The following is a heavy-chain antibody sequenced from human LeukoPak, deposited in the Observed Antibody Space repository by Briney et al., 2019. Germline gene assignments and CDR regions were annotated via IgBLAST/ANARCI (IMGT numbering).Heavy chain of an antibody. D-gene: IGHD2-2*01. J-gene: IGHJ5*02. CDR3: AKDHLRYCSSTSCYRPFDP. V-gene: IGHV3-33*06. CDR2: IWYDGSNK. CDR1: GFTFSSYG. Sequence: PGRSLRLSCAASGFTFSSYGMHWVRQAPGKGLEWVAVIWYDGSNKYYADSVKGRFTISRDNSKNTLYLQMNSLRAEDTAVYYCAKDHLRYCSSTSCYRPFDPWGQGTLVTVSS.